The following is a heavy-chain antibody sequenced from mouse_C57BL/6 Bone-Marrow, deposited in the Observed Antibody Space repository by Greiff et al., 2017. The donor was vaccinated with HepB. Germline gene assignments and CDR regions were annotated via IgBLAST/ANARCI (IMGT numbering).Heavy chain of an antibody. CDR2: IYPRSGNT. D-gene: IGHD1-1*01. V-gene: IGHV1-81*01. Sequence: QVQLQQSGAELARPGASVKLSCKASGYTFTSYGISWVKQRTGQGLEWIGEIYPRSGNTYYNEKFKGKATLTADKSSSTAYMELRSLTSEDSAVYFCARSRGTTVVAEWYFDVWGTGTTVTVSS. CDR1: GYTFTSYG. J-gene: IGHJ1*03. CDR3: ARSRGTTVVAEWYFDV.